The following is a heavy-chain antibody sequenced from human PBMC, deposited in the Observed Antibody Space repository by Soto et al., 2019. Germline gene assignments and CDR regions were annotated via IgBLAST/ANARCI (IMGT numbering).Heavy chain of an antibody. CDR3: ARLVYDTRLNYMYFDF. CDR1: GVSLTGGNW. Sequence: PSETLSLTCAVSGVSLTGGNWWTWVRQSPQRGLEYIGEIFHDGTANYYPSFERRVAMSVDTSRNQFSLKLTSVTAADTAVYLCARLVYDTRLNYMYFDFWGPGTLVTVSS. J-gene: IGHJ4*02. D-gene: IGHD3-10*01. V-gene: IGHV4-4*02. CDR2: IFHDGTA.